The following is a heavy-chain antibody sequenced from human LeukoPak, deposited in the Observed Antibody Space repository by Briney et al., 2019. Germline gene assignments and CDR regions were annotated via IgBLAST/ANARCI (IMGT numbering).Heavy chain of an antibody. CDR2: ISGSGGSI. D-gene: IGHD5-24*01. CDR3: AKGGDGYNYYFDY. Sequence: GGSLRLSCTASGFTFSDYAMSWVRQAPGKGLEWVSGISGSGGSIRYADSVKGRFIISRDNSKNTLYLQMNSLRAEDTAVYYCAKGGDGYNYYFDYWGQETLVTVSS. CDR1: GFTFSDYA. V-gene: IGHV3-23*01. J-gene: IGHJ4*02.